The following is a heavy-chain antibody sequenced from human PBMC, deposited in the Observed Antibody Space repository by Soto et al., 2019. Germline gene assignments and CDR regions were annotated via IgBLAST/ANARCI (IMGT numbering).Heavy chain of an antibody. CDR2: IYWDDDK. J-gene: IGHJ4*02. V-gene: IGHV2-5*02. Sequence: QIPWKESGPTLAKPTQTLTLTCTFSGFSLSTSGLAVASIRQPPGKALEWLAHIYWDDDKRYSPSLKSKLTITKDTSKNQVFLTMTNMDPVDTATYYCAHTVDAAAAPLYWGQGTLVTVSS. D-gene: IGHD6-13*01. CDR1: GFSLSTSGLA. CDR3: AHTVDAAAAPLY.